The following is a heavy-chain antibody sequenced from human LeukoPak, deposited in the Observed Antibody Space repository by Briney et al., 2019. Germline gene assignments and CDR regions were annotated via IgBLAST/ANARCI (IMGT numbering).Heavy chain of an antibody. CDR2: ISDSGST. J-gene: IGHJ6*02. CDR1: GGSMNNYY. D-gene: IGHD1-1*01. Sequence: SETLSLTCTVSGGSMNNYYWSWIRQAPGKGLEWIGYISDSGSTNYNPSLRSRVTISVDTSKNQFSLKLSSVTAADTALYYCARDESTTRYYGMDVWGQGTTVTVSS. V-gene: IGHV4-59*01. CDR3: ARDESTTRYYGMDV.